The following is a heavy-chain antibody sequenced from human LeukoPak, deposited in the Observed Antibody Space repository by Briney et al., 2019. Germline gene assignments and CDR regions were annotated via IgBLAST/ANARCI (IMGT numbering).Heavy chain of an antibody. Sequence: ASVKVSCKASGYIFTGHYMHWVRQAPGQGLEWMGWINPNSGGTKYAQKFQDRVTMTRDTSISTAYMELSRLRSDDTAVYFCARVDYCSKGVCVNFDYWGQGTLVTVSS. CDR2: INPNSGGT. V-gene: IGHV1-2*02. J-gene: IGHJ4*02. D-gene: IGHD2-8*01. CDR1: GYIFTGHY. CDR3: ARVDYCSKGVCVNFDY.